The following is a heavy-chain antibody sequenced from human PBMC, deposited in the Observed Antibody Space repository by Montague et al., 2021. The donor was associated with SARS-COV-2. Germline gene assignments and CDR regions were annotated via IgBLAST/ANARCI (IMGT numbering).Heavy chain of an antibody. Sequence: SLRLSCAASGFTFGTYAMSWVRQAPGQGLVWVSAIGGSGVGSYYSDSVKGRFTISRDDSKNTLYLQMASLRVEDTAVYFCAREFPGDYGYYYYYSMDVWGKGTTVTVSS. CDR3: AREFPGDYGYYYYYSMDV. D-gene: IGHD4/OR15-4a*01. J-gene: IGHJ6*03. CDR1: GFTFGTYA. V-gene: IGHV3-23*01. CDR2: IGGSGVGS.